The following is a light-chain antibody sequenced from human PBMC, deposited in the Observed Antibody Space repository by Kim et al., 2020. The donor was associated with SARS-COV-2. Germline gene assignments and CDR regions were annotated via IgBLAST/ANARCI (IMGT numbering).Light chain of an antibody. V-gene: IGKV1-17*01. CDR1: QDIRND. CDR3: LQHSTYPIT. Sequence: APVRDRVTITGRASQDIRNDLGWYQQNPGRAPKRLIYGASSLQSGVPSRFSGIGSGTEFTLTISSVQPEDFATYFCLQHSTYPITFGQGTRLEIK. J-gene: IGKJ5*01. CDR2: GAS.